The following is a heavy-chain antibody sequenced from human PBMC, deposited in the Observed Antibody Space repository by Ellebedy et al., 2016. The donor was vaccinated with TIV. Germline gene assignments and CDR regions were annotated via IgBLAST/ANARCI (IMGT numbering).Heavy chain of an antibody. Sequence: SVKVSXXASGRTFSSYAISWVRQAPGQGLEWMGGIIPIFGTANYAQKFQGRVTITADESTSTAYMELSSLRSEDTAVYYCARTVTMYYGMDVWGQGTTVTVSS. CDR2: IIPIFGTA. CDR1: GRTFSSYA. D-gene: IGHD4-17*01. CDR3: ARTVTMYYGMDV. J-gene: IGHJ6*02. V-gene: IGHV1-69*13.